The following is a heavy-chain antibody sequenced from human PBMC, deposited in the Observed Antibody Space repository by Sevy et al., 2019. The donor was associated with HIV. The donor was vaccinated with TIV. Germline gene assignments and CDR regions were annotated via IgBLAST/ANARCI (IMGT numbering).Heavy chain of an antibody. CDR1: GYTFIGYD. J-gene: IGHJ4*02. CDR2: INPNSGGT. D-gene: IGHD3-9*01. Sequence: ASVKVSCKASGYTFIGYDMHWVRQAPGQGLEWMGWINPNSGGTNYAQKFQGWVTMTRDTSISTAYMELSRLRSDDTAVYYCARGGGYYDILTGYHYWGQGTLVTVSS. V-gene: IGHV1-2*04. CDR3: ARGGGYYDILTGYHY.